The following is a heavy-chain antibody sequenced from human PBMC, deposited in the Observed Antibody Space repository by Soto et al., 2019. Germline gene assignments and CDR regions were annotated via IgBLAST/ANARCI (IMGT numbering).Heavy chain of an antibody. Sequence: QVQLVESGGGVVQPGRSLRLSCAASGFTFSSYGMHGVRQAPGKGLEWVAVISYDGSNKYYADSVKGRFTISRDNSKNTLYLQMNSLRAEDTAVYYCAKDVLRFLEWLAFYGMDVWGQGTTVTVSS. CDR2: ISYDGSNK. CDR1: GFTFSSYG. V-gene: IGHV3-30*18. J-gene: IGHJ6*02. CDR3: AKDVLRFLEWLAFYGMDV. D-gene: IGHD3-3*01.